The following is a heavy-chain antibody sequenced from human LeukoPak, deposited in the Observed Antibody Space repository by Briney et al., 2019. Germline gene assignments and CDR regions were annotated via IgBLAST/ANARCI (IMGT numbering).Heavy chain of an antibody. CDR2: IYHSVT. J-gene: IGHJ4*02. Sequence: SETLSLTCAVSGYSISSGYYWGWLRQPPGKGLEWIGNIYHSVTYYHPSFKSRVTISVDTSKNQFSLKLSSVTAADTAVYYCARSACSSTDCPNFDFWGQGTLVTVSP. CDR3: ARSACSSTDCPNFDF. V-gene: IGHV4-38-2*01. D-gene: IGHD2-2*01. CDR1: GYSISSGYY.